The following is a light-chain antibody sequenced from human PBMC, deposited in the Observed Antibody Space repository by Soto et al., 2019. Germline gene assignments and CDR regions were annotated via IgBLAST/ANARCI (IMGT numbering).Light chain of an antibody. Sequence: DIQMTQSPSTLSASVGDRVTITCRASQSIRSWLAWYQQKPGKAPKLLIYKASSLESGVPSRFSGSGSGTEFTLTVSTPQPDDFATYYCQQYNSYWTLGQGNKVEIK. CDR2: KAS. J-gene: IGKJ1*01. V-gene: IGKV1-5*03. CDR1: QSIRSW. CDR3: QQYNSYWT.